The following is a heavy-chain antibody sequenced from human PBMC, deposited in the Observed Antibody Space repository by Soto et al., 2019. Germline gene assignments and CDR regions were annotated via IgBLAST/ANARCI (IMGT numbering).Heavy chain of an antibody. CDR3: ASATTPLGCVGY. V-gene: IGHV3-23*01. CDR1: AFTFCRCA. J-gene: IGHJ4*01. D-gene: IGHD5-12*01. CDR2: FRGCGGGT. Sequence: PGRSLRLPCAPSAFTFCRCAISGVRHAQGKGLEWVSGFRGCGGGTYYAGSVQVRFTISRDNSENTLYSQMNSLCTSAPAAYYCASATTPLGCVGYW.